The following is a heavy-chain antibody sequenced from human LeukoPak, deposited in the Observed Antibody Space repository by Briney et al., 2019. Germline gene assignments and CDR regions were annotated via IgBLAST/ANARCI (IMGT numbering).Heavy chain of an antibody. J-gene: IGHJ6*03. CDR1: GGSSSSYY. V-gene: IGHV4-59*01. CDR2: IYYSGST. D-gene: IGHD6-13*01. CDR3: ARDGVAAAGTGGAPNYYYYYMDV. Sequence: SETLSLTCTVSGGSSSSYYWSWIRQPPGKGLEWIGYIYYSGSTNYNPSLKSRVTISVDTSKNQFSLKLSSVTAADTAVYYCARDGVAAAGTGGAPNYYYYYMDVWGKGTTVTVSS.